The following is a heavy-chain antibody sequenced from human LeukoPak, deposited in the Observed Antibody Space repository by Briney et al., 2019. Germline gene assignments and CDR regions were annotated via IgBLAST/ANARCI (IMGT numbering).Heavy chain of an antibody. CDR1: GFTFSSYA. D-gene: IGHD3-10*01. J-gene: IGHJ4*02. V-gene: IGHV3-23*01. CDR2: IRGSGEST. CDR3: AKPGYFTGSGSYYLDC. Sequence: GGSLRLSCAASGFTFSSYAMNWVRQAQGKGLEWVSAIRGSGESTFYAHSVKGRFTISRDNAKNTLYLQLDSLRAEDTAVYYCAKPGYFTGSGSYYLDCWGQGTLVTVSS.